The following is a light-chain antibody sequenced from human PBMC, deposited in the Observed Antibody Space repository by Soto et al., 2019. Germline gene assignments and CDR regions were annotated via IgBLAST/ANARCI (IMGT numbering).Light chain of an antibody. CDR2: DVT. CDR3: CSYTTSNTRQIV. Sequence: QSALTQPASVSGSPGQSITISCTGTSSDVGGYNYVSWYQQQPGKAPKFMIYDVTNRPSGVSNRFSGSKSGNTASLTISGFQAEDEADYYCCSYTTSNTRQIVFGTGTKLTVL. J-gene: IGLJ1*01. V-gene: IGLV2-14*01. CDR1: SSDVGGYNY.